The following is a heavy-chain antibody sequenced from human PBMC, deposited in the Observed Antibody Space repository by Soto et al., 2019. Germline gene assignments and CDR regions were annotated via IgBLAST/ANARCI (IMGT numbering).Heavy chain of an antibody. CDR1: GGSISSYY. J-gene: IGHJ4*02. D-gene: IGHD6-19*01. CDR2: IYYSGST. Sequence: QVQLQESGPGLVKPSETLSLTCTVSGGSISSYYWSWIRQPPGKGLEWIGYIYYSGSTNYNPSLKSRVTISVDTSKNQFSLKLSSVTAADTAVYYCARVKPQKPHSSGWGEFDYWGQGTLVTVSS. V-gene: IGHV4-59*01. CDR3: ARVKPQKPHSSGWGEFDY.